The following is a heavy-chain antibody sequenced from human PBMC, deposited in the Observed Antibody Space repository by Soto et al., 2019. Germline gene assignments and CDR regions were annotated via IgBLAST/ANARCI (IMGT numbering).Heavy chain of an antibody. D-gene: IGHD6-19*01. CDR3: ARSAGWYAIHA. CDR1: GDSVSSPYY. CDR2: VFHTGTT. J-gene: IGHJ5*02. Sequence: QVQLQESGPGLVKPSGTLYLTCAVSGDSVSSPYYWCWVRQPPGKGLEWIGEVFHTGTTSYNPSLRSRVTISMDKSINQFSLDLSSVTAADTAVYYCARSAGWYAIHAWGPGTLV. V-gene: IGHV4-4*02.